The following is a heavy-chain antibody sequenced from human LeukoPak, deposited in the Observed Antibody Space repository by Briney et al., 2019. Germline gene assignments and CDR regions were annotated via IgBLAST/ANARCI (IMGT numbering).Heavy chain of an antibody. CDR2: IYSGGST. J-gene: IGHJ3*02. D-gene: IGHD4-23*01. Sequence: GGSLRLSCAASGFSVSSKHMYWVRQAPEKGLELVSVIYSGGSTYYADSVKGRFTISRDSAKNSLYLQMNSLRAEDTAVYYCARDLTRDGNPVDAFDIWGQGTMVTVSS. CDR1: GFSVSSKH. CDR3: ARDLTRDGNPVDAFDI. V-gene: IGHV3-66*01.